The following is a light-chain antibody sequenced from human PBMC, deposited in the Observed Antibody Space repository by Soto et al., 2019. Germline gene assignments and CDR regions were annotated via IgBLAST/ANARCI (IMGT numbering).Light chain of an antibody. CDR1: QSVSRY. CDR2: GAS. J-gene: IGKJ1*01. CDR3: QKYTNWPLGP. V-gene: IGKV3-15*01. Sequence: SAATLSLNQRKRATLSYRASQSVSRYLAWYQQKSGQAPRLLIYGASTRATGIPARFSGSGSGIEFTLTISSLHSEEFAVYYCQKYTNWPLGPFAQGTKVDI.